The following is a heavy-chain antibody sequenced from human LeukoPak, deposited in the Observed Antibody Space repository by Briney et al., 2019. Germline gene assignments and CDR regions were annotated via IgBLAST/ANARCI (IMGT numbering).Heavy chain of an antibody. V-gene: IGHV3-48*03. CDR1: GFTFSSYE. J-gene: IGHJ5*02. CDR2: ISSSGSTI. D-gene: IGHD6-19*01. Sequence: QAGGSLRLSCAASGFTFSSYEMNWVRQAPGKGLEWVSYISSSGSTIYYADSVKGRFTISRDNAKNSLYLQMNSLRAEDTAVYYCARGTYRGYSSAEGYFANNWFDPWGQGTLVTVSS. CDR3: ARGTYRGYSSAEGYFANNWFDP.